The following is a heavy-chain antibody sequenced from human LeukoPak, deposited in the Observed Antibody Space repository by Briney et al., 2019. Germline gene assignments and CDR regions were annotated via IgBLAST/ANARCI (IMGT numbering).Heavy chain of an antibody. CDR3: ARDEGYCSRTSCYGASKGMDV. V-gene: IGHV4-59*11. CDR2: IYYSGST. Sequence: SETLSLTCTVSSGSISSHYWSWIRQPPGKGLEWIGCIYYSGSTNYNPSLKSRVTISVDTSKNQFSLKLSSVTATDTAVYYCARDEGYCSRTSCYGASKGMDVWGQGTAVIVSS. J-gene: IGHJ6*02. D-gene: IGHD2-2*01. CDR1: SGSISSHY.